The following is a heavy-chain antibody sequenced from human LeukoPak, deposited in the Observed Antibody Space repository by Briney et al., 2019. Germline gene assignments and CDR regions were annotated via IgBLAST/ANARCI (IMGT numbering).Heavy chain of an antibody. CDR1: GGSFSGYY. V-gene: IGHV4-34*01. D-gene: IGHD3-22*01. Sequence: SETLSLTCAVYGGSFSGYYWSWIRQPPGKGLEWIGEINHSGSTNYNPSLKSRVTISVDTSKNQFSLKLSSVTAADTAVYYCARRVGYYDSSGTQDTTLGMDVWGQGTTVTASS. J-gene: IGHJ6*02. CDR3: ARRVGYYDSSGTQDTTLGMDV. CDR2: INHSGST.